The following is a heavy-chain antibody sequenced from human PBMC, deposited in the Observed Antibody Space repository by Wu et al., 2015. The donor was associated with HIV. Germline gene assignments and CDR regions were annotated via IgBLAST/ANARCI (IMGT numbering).Heavy chain of an antibody. CDR2: INPNSGGT. D-gene: IGHD3-22*01. CDR1: GYTFTGYY. Sequence: QVQLVQSGAEVKKPGASVKVSCKASGYTFTGYYMHWVRQAPGQGLEWMGWINPNSGGTNYAQKFQGRVTMTRDTSISTAYMELSRLRSDDTAVYYCARGTQYYYDSSGKSKFDPWGQGTLVTVSS. J-gene: IGHJ5*02. CDR3: ARGTQYYYDSSGKSKFDP. V-gene: IGHV1-2*02.